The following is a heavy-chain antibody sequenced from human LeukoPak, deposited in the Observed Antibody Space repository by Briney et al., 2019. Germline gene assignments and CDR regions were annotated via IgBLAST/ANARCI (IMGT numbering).Heavy chain of an antibody. CDR2: ISYDGSNK. D-gene: IGHD3-16*01. CDR3: ARDFLGEADY. V-gene: IGHV3-30-3*01. Sequence: GGSLRLSCAASGFTSSSYAVHWVRQAPGKGLEWVAVISYDGSNKYYADSVKGRFTISRDNSKNTLYLQMNSLRAEDTAVYYCARDFLGEADYWGQGTLVTVSS. J-gene: IGHJ4*02. CDR1: GFTSSSYA.